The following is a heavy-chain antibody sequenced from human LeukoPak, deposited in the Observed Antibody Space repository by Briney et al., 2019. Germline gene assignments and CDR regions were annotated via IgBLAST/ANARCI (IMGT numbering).Heavy chain of an antibody. V-gene: IGHV4-30-4*01. J-gene: IGHJ6*02. Sequence: PSETLPLTCTVSGGSISSGDYYWSWIRQPPGKGLEWIGYIYYSGSTNYNPSLKSRVTISVDTSKNQFSLKLSSVTAADTAVYYCARASIAASYYYYGMDVWGQGTTVTVSS. CDR2: IYYSGST. D-gene: IGHD6-6*01. CDR1: GGSISSGDYY. CDR3: ARASIAASYYYYGMDV.